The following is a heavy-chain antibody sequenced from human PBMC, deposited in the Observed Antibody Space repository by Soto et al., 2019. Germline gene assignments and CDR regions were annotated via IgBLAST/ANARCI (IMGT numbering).Heavy chain of an antibody. CDR3: ARTHSGSYYSVFNY. CDR1: NFSISSGYY. Sequence: PWETLSLTCVVSNFSISSGYYWGWIRQSPGKGLGWIASIYRSGTTSYNPSLKSRVTISVDPSKNQFSLMLTAVTAADTAVYYCARTHSGSYYSVFNYWGRGSLVTVSS. CDR2: IYRSGTT. D-gene: IGHD1-26*01. J-gene: IGHJ4*02. V-gene: IGHV4-38-2*01.